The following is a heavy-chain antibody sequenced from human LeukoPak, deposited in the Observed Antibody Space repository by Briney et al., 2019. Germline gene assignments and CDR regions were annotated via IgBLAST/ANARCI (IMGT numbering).Heavy chain of an antibody. CDR3: ARVPGCSGGSCYRVSSYYYMDV. J-gene: IGHJ6*03. CDR1: GYTFTGYY. CDR2: INPNSGGT. D-gene: IGHD2-15*01. Sequence: ASVKVSCKASGYTFTGYYMHWARQAPGQGLEWMGWINPNSGGTNYAQKFQGRVTMTRDTSISTAYMELSRLRSDDTAVYYCARVPGCSGGSCYRVSSYYYMDVWGKGTTVTVSS. V-gene: IGHV1-2*02.